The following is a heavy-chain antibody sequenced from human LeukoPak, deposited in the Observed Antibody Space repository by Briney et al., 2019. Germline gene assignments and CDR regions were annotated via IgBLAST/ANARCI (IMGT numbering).Heavy chain of an antibody. V-gene: IGHV1-2*02. CDR3: ARDRRYYYDSSGLPADY. CDR2: INPNSGGT. D-gene: IGHD3-22*01. CDR1: GYTFTVYY. Sequence: GASVKVSFKAFGYTFTVYYMHWVRQAPGRGGEWMGWINPNSGGTNYAQKFQGRVTMTRDTSISTAYMELSRLRSDDTAVYYCARDRRYYYDSSGLPADYWGQGTLVTVSS. J-gene: IGHJ4*02.